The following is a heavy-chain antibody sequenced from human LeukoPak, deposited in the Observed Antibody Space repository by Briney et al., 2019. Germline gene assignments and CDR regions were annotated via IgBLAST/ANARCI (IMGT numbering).Heavy chain of an antibody. Sequence: PGGSLRLSCAASGFTFSTYWMHWVRQAPGKGLVWVSRISSGGGSVSYADSVRGRFTISRDNAKNTMYLQMNGLRAEDTAVYFCARYGSSWHANDYWGQGTLVTVSS. V-gene: IGHV3-74*01. CDR1: GFTFSTYW. CDR2: ISSGGGSV. CDR3: ARYGSSWHANDY. D-gene: IGHD6-13*01. J-gene: IGHJ4*02.